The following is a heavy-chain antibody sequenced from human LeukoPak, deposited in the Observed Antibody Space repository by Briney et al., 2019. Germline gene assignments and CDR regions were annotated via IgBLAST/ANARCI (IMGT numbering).Heavy chain of an antibody. D-gene: IGHD3-3*01. CDR3: ARGPLDSFDY. CDR2: INHSGST. J-gene: IGHJ4*02. Sequence: SETLSLTCAVYGGSFSGYYWSWIRQPPGKGPEWIGEINHSGSTNYNPSLKSRVTISVDTSKNQFSLKLSSVTAADTAVYYCARGPLDSFDYWGQGTLVTVSS. CDR1: GGSFSGYY. V-gene: IGHV4-34*01.